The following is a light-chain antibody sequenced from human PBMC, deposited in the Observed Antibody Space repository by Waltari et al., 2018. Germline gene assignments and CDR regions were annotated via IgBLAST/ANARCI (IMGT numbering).Light chain of an antibody. J-gene: IGLJ2*01. V-gene: IGLV3-25*03. Sequence: SYKLTQPPSVSVSPGQTARITCSGDALTKQYVHWYQQKPGQAPVILISKDRERPSGIPERFSGSSSGAIVTLTITGVQAEDEADYYCQSTDSSGTDVVFGGGTKLNV. CDR3: QSTDSSGTDVV. CDR2: KDR. CDR1: ALTKQY.